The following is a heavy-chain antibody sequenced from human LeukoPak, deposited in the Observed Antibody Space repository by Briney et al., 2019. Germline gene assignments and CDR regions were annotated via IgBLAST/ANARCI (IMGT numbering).Heavy chain of an antibody. CDR1: GFTFSSYS. V-gene: IGHV3-21*04. CDR3: ARLYYYGSLDV. CDR2: ISSTSTYI. Sequence: GGSLRLSCAASGFTFSSYSINWVRQAPGKGLEWVSSISSTSTYIYYADSLKGRFTISRDHAKNSLYLQMNSLRAEDTAVYYCARLYYYGSLDVWGKGTTVTISS. J-gene: IGHJ6*04. D-gene: IGHD3-10*01.